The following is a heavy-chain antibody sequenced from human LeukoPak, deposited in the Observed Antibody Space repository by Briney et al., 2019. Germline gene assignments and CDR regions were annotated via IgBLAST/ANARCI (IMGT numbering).Heavy chain of an antibody. CDR1: GFTFSDFY. V-gene: IGHV3-11*04. D-gene: IGHD3-10*01. CDR2: ISTRGFNI. CDR3: ARTGPAQGDLWFGELWGPYYFDY. Sequence: PGGPLRLSCAASGFTFSDFYMSWIRQAPGKGLEWLSYISTRGFNIHSADSVRGRFTISRDDAKNSLYLQMNSLRAEDTAVYYCARTGPAQGDLWFGELWGPYYFDYWGQGTLVTVSS. J-gene: IGHJ4*02.